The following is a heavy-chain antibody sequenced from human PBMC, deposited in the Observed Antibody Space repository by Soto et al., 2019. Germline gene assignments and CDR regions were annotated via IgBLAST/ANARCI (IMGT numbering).Heavy chain of an antibody. D-gene: IGHD2-15*01. CDR3: AHRPGYCSGGSCYYYYYGMDV. CDR2: IYWNDDK. J-gene: IGHJ6*02. CDR1: GFSLSTSGVG. Sequence: GPTLVNPTQTLTLSCTFSGFSLSTSGVGVGWIRQPPGNALEWLALIYWNDDKRYSPSLKSILTITKDTSKNQVVLTMTNMDPVDTATYYCAHRPGYCSGGSCYYYYYGMDVWGQGTTVTVSS. V-gene: IGHV2-5*01.